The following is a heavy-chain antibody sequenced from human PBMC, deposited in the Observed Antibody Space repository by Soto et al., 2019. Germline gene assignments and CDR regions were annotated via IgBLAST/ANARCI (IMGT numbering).Heavy chain of an antibody. CDR3: ARDPAREIVVVISDYGMDV. CDR1: GFTFSSDA. CDR2: ISYDGSNK. Sequence: PGGSLRLTCAASGFTFSSDAMHWVRQAPGKGLEWVAVISYDGSNKYYADSVKGRFTISRDNSKNTLYLQMNSLRAEDTAVYYCARDPAREIVVVISDYGMDVGGQGTTVTVSS. J-gene: IGHJ6*02. D-gene: IGHD3-22*01. V-gene: IGHV3-30-3*01.